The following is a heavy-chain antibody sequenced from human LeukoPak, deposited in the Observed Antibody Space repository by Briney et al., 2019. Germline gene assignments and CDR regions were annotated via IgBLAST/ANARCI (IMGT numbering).Heavy chain of an antibody. CDR3: ARAGGYSYGWEFDY. V-gene: IGHV3-53*01. CDR1: GFTVSSNY. CDR2: IYSGGST. D-gene: IGHD5-18*01. J-gene: IGHJ4*02. Sequence: GGSLRLSCVASGFTVSSNYMSWVRQAPGKGLEWVSVIYSGGSTYYADSVKGRFTISRDNSKNTLYLQMNSLRAEDTAVYYCARAGGYSYGWEFDYWGQGTLVTVSS.